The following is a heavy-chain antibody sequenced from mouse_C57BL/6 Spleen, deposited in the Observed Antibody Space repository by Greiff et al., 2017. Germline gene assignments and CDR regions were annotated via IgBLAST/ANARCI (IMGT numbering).Heavy chain of an antibody. Sequence: QVQLQQSGAELVRPGTSVKMSCKASGYTFTNYWIGWAKQRPGHGLEWIGDIYPGGGYTNYNEKFKGKATLTADKSSSTAYMQFSSLPSEDSAIYYCARQDYSNPYYYAMDYWGQGTSVTVSS. CDR1: GYTFTNYW. V-gene: IGHV1-63*01. CDR3: ARQDYSNPYYYAMDY. CDR2: IYPGGGYT. J-gene: IGHJ4*01. D-gene: IGHD2-5*01.